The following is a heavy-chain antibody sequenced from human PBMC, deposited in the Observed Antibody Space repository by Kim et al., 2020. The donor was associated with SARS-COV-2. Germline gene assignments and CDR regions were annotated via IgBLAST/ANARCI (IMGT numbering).Heavy chain of an antibody. D-gene: IGHD3-10*01. Sequence: GGSLRLSCAASGFTFSSYAMNWVRQAPGKGLEWVSAISGSGGSTYYADSVKGRFTISRDNSKNTLYLQMNSLRAEDTAVYYCAKDITLLWFGESNWGQGTLVTVSS. CDR3: AKDITLLWFGESN. J-gene: IGHJ4*02. CDR1: GFTFSSYA. V-gene: IGHV3-23*01. CDR2: ISGSGGST.